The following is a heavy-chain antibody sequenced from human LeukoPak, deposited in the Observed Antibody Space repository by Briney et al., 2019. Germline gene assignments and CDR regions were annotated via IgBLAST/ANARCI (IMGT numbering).Heavy chain of an antibody. Sequence: PGESLRLSCAASGFTFSNAWMSWVRQAPGKGLEWVGRIKSKTDGGTTDYAAPVKGRFTISRDDSKTTLYLQMNSLKTEDTAVYYCNTDFEARWPGRGADAFDIWGQGTMVTVSS. V-gene: IGHV3-15*01. D-gene: IGHD4-23*01. CDR3: NTDFEARWPGRGADAFDI. J-gene: IGHJ3*02. CDR1: GFTFSNAW. CDR2: IKSKTDGGTT.